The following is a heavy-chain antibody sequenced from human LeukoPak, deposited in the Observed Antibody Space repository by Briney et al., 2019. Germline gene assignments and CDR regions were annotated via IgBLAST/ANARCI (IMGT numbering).Heavy chain of an antibody. J-gene: IGHJ4*02. CDR1: GFSFSSYV. Sequence: GGSLRLSCAASGFSFSSYVMHWVRQAPGKGLEWVAVMSSDGSDKYYADSGKGRFTISRDNSKNQLYLQMNSLRPEDTAVYYCAKGVRGVIAYYLDYWGQGTLVTVSS. CDR3: AKGVRGVIAYYLDY. V-gene: IGHV3-30*18. CDR2: MSSDGSDK. D-gene: IGHD3-10*01.